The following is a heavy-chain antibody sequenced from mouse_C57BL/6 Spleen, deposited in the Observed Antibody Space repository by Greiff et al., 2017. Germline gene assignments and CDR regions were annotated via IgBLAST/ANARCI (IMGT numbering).Heavy chain of an antibody. V-gene: IGHV1-67*01. CDR1: GYTFTDYA. D-gene: IGHD2-5*01. CDR3: AREYSNSYYAMDY. Sequence: VQLQQSGPELVRPGVSVKISCKGSGYTFTDYAMHWVKQSHAKSLEWIGVISTYDGDASYNEKFKDKATMTEDKSSSTAYMELARLTSENSAFYCCAREYSNSYYAMDYWGQGTSVTVSS. J-gene: IGHJ4*01. CDR2: ISTYDGDA.